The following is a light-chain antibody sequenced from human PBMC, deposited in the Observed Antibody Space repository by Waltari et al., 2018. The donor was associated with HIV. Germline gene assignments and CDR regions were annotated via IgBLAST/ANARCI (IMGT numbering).Light chain of an antibody. V-gene: IGKV1-5*03. CDR3: QQYKSDFYT. J-gene: IGKJ2*01. CDR1: QNVDSW. CDR2: KAS. Sequence: IQMTQSPSILSASVGDRLTITCRASQNVDSWLAWYQQRPGRAPKLLIYKASTLKYGVPARFSGSGSGTNFTLTINSLHPDDFATYYCQQYKSDFYTFGLGTRLDLK.